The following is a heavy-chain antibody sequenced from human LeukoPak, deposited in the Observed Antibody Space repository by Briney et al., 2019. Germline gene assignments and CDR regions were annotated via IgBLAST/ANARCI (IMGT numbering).Heavy chain of an antibody. CDR2: INTRGST. Sequence: PSETLSLTCTVSGGSISSYYWSWIRQPAGKGLEWLGRINTRGSTNYIPSLKSRITLSVDTSKNRFPLMLTSVTAADTAVYYCARGPSFSGYDPPGDYWGQGTLVTVSS. D-gene: IGHD5-12*01. CDR3: ARGPSFSGYDPPGDY. V-gene: IGHV4-4*07. CDR1: GGSISSYY. J-gene: IGHJ4*02.